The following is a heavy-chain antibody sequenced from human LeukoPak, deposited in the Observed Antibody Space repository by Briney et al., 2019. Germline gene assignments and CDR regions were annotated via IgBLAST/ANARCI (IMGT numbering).Heavy chain of an antibody. CDR3: ARDLGSFMITFGGAIDY. D-gene: IGHD3-16*01. J-gene: IGHJ4*02. CDR2: INPNSGGT. Sequence: PSVKVSCKASGYTFTGYYMHWVRQAPGQGIEWMGWINPNSGGTNYAQKFQGRVTMTRDTSIRTAYMELSRLRSDDTAVYYCARDLGSFMITFGGAIDYWGQGTLVTVSS. V-gene: IGHV1-2*02. CDR1: GYTFTGYY.